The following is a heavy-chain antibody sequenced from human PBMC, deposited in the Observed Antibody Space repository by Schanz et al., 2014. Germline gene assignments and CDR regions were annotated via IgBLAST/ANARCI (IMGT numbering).Heavy chain of an antibody. J-gene: IGHJ4*02. D-gene: IGHD6-13*01. V-gene: IGHV3-48*01. Sequence: EVQLVESGGGLVKPGGSLRLSCATSGLTFTSAWMSWVRQAPGKGLEWVSYVSRSTPDIYYADSVKGRFTMSRDNAKNSVFLQMNSLRAEDTALYYCARGLIAAAGGAFDYWGQGTLVAVSA. CDR1: GLTFTSAW. CDR2: VSRSTPDI. CDR3: ARGLIAAAGGAFDY.